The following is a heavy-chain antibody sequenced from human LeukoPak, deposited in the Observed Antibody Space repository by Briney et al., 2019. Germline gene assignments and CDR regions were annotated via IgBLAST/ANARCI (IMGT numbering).Heavy chain of an antibody. Sequence: PGGPLRLSCAASGFTVSNNYMSWVRQAPGKGLEWVSVIYSGGSTYYADSVKGRFTISRDKSKNTLFVQMNSLRAEDTAVYYCARGLGRELDGAFDIWGQGTMVTVSS. CDR1: GFTVSNNY. D-gene: IGHD3-10*01. CDR3: ARGLGRELDGAFDI. CDR2: IYSGGST. V-gene: IGHV3-66*01. J-gene: IGHJ3*02.